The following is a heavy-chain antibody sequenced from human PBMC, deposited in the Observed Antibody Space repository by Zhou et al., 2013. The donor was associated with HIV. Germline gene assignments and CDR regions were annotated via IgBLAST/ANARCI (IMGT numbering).Heavy chain of an antibody. CDR1: GYTFTSYG. Sequence: QEQLVQSGAEMKRPGASVRVSCKASGYTFTSYGISWVRQAPGQGLEWMGWVNPNTGATNYAHIFRGRITVTKDTSITTVYMELSRLTSDDTAVYYCAREESHSIGYFNFYYWGQGTLVTVSS. J-gene: IGHJ4*02. D-gene: IGHD3-22*01. V-gene: IGHV1-2*02. CDR2: VNPNTGAT. CDR3: AREESHSIGYFNFYY.